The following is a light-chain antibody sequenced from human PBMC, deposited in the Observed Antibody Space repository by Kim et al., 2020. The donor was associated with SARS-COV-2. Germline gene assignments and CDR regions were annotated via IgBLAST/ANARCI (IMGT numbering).Light chain of an antibody. Sequence: QSITLSCSGTSSDVGGYNHVSWYQQHPGKAPKLMIYDVTNRPSGVSNRFSGSKSDNTASLTISGLQAEDEADYYCISYTASSTNVFGSGTKVTVL. J-gene: IGLJ1*01. CDR2: DVT. CDR3: ISYTASSTNV. CDR1: SSDVGGYNH. V-gene: IGLV2-14*03.